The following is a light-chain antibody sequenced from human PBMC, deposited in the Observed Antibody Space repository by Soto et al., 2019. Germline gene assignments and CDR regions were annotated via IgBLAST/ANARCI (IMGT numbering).Light chain of an antibody. V-gene: IGKV1-5*03. CDR1: QYMSDW. CDR2: KAS. Sequence: DIQMTQSPSTLSASIGDRVTITCRASQYMSDWLAWYQQKPGKVPKLLISKASYLESGLPLRFSGSGSEREFTLTISSLQPDDFATYYCQQYSSYPWTFGQGTKVEVK. J-gene: IGKJ1*01. CDR3: QQYSSYPWT.